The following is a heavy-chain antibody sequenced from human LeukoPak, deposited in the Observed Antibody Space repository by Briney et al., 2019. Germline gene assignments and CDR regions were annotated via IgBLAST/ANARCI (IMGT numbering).Heavy chain of an antibody. V-gene: IGHV1-8*03. J-gene: IGHJ5*02. CDR1: GYTFTSYD. Sequence: ASVNDSCMGSGYTFTSYDINSVRQATGQGLEWMGWMNTNGDNTGYAQKFHGRVTITRNTSISTAYMELSSLRSEDTAVYYCARVSHSFTWFDPWGQGTLVTVSS. CDR3: ARVSHSFTWFDP. CDR2: MNTNGDNT. D-gene: IGHD3-3*02.